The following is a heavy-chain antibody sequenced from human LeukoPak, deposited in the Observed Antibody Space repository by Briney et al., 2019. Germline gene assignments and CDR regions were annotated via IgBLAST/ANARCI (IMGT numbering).Heavy chain of an antibody. D-gene: IGHD2-2*01. CDR2: IYPGDSDT. Sequence: GESLKISCEGSGYRFTNYWIGWVRQMPGKGLEWMGIIYPGDSDTRYSPSFQGQVTISADKSISTAYLQWSSLKASDTAMYYCATTEVVPAAMYAFDIWGQGTMVTVSS. J-gene: IGHJ3*02. CDR3: ATTEVVPAAMYAFDI. CDR1: GYRFTNYW. V-gene: IGHV5-51*01.